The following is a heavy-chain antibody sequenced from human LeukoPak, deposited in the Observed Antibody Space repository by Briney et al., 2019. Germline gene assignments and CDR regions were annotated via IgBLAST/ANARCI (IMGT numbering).Heavy chain of an antibody. V-gene: IGHV4-39*01. D-gene: IGHD2-2*01. CDR3: ARLSRYCSSTSCFYYYYMDV. Sequence: SETLSLTCTVSGGSISSSSYYWGWIRQPPGTGLEWIGSIYYSGSTYYNPSLESRVTISVDTSKNQFSLKLSSVTAADTAVYYCARLSRYCSSTSCFYYYYMDVWGKGTTVTVSS. CDR1: GGSISSSSYY. J-gene: IGHJ6*03. CDR2: IYYSGST.